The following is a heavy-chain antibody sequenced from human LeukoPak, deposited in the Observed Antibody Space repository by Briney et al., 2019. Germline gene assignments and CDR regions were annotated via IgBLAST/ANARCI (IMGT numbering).Heavy chain of an antibody. CDR2: IYYSGST. CDR3: ARRTYSNYDFGIDY. Sequence: SETLSLTCTVSGGSISSYYWSWIRQPPGKGLERIGYIYYSGSTNYNPSLKSRVTISVDTSKNQFSLKLSSVTAADTAVYYCARRTYSNYDFGIDYWGQGTLVTVSS. CDR1: GGSISSYY. V-gene: IGHV4-59*08. D-gene: IGHD4-4*01. J-gene: IGHJ4*02.